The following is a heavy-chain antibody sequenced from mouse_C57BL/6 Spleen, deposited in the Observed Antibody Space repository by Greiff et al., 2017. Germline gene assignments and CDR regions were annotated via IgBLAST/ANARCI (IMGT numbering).Heavy chain of an antibody. Sequence: DVQLQESGPGLVKPSQSLSLTCSVTGYSITSGYYWNWIRQFPGNKLEWMGYISYDGSNNYNPSLKNRISITRDTSKNQFFLKLNSVTTEDTATYYCARDGSSYNYFDYRGQGTTLTVSS. CDR2: ISYDGSN. D-gene: IGHD1-1*01. CDR3: ARDGSSYNYFDY. J-gene: IGHJ2*01. CDR1: GYSITSGYY. V-gene: IGHV3-6*01.